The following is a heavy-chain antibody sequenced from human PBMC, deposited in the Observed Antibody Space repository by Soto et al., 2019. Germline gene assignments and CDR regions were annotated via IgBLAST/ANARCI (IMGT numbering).Heavy chain of an antibody. CDR3: AKGGSRTRTYNWFDP. Sequence: EVQLLESGGGLVQPGGSLRLSCPASGFSFSTYSMSWVRQAPGKGLEWVSGISGSGGSTYYADSVKGRFTISRDNSKNTLYLQMNSLRAEDTAVYYCAKGGSRTRTYNWFDPWGQGTLVTVSS. J-gene: IGHJ5*02. D-gene: IGHD2-2*01. CDR1: GFSFSTYS. CDR2: ISGSGGST. V-gene: IGHV3-23*01.